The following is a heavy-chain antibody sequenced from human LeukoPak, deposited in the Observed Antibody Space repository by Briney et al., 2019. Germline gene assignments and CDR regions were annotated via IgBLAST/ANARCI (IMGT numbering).Heavy chain of an antibody. CDR2: INSDGSSI. CDR1: GFNFSSYW. J-gene: IGHJ4*02. CDR3: ARMAAVAGTNY. Sequence: GGSLRLSCAASGFNFSSYWMHWVRQAPGKGLVWVSRINSDGSSITYADSVKGQFTLSRDNAKNKLYLQMNSLRAEDTAVYYCARMAAVAGTNYWGQGSLVTVSS. D-gene: IGHD6-19*01. V-gene: IGHV3-74*03.